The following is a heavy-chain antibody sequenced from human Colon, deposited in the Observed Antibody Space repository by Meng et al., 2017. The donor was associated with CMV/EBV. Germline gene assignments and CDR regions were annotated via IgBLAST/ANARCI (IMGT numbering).Heavy chain of an antibody. D-gene: IGHD6-6*01. J-gene: IGHJ4*02. CDR2: ISDDGIIT. Sequence: GGSLRLSCAASGFNFSKSGMHWVRQTPGKGLQWVGVISDDGIITHYGDSVKGRCTISRDNSKNTLFWEVDSLRPDDTAVYYCAKVMGSSSPGFDWWGQGTLVTVSS. CDR1: GFNFSKSG. CDR3: AKVMGSSSPGFDW. V-gene: IGHV3-30*18.